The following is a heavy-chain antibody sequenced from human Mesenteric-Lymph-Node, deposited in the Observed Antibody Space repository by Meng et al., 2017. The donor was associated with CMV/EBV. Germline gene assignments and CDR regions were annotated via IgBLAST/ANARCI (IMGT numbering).Heavy chain of an antibody. CDR2: IKEDGSEK. CDR1: GFSFSSSW. D-gene: IGHD5-24*01. CDR3: VGRIIDI. V-gene: IGHV3-7*01. Sequence: GESLKISCACSGFSFSSSWLAWVRHAPRMGLEWVANIKEDGSEKYYLDSVKGRFTITRDNAKTSLSLQMNSLSAEDTAVYYCVGRIIDIWGHGTMVTVSS. J-gene: IGHJ3*02.